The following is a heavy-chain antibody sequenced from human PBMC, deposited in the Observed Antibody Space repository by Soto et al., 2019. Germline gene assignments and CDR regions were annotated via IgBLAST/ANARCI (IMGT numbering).Heavy chain of an antibody. CDR1: GFTVSNNY. CDR2: IYSGGYT. D-gene: IGHD6-25*01. CDR3: ASQRGGGGY. V-gene: IGHV3-53*01. Sequence: EVQLVESGGGLIQPGGSLRLSCAVSGFTVSNNYMSWVRQAPGKGLEGVSVIYSGGYTAYGDSVKGRFTISRDNSKNTLYLQMKTRGADAAAVYYGASQRGGGGYWGQGTLVTVSS. J-gene: IGHJ4*02.